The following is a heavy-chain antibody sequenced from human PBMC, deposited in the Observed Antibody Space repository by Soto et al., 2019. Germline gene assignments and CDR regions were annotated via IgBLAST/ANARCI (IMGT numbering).Heavy chain of an antibody. Sequence: SVKVSCKASGLSLNDYTFGWVRQAPGQGLEWIGRIVPILGVTKIAQRFQGRLTITADTSTTTLYMDLSSLTSDDTAVYYCASHIGDTDYAEHFKNWGQGSQVTVSS. CDR1: GLSLNDYT. V-gene: IGHV1-69*02. CDR3: ASHIGDTDYAEHFKN. D-gene: IGHD4-17*01. J-gene: IGHJ1*01. CDR2: IVPILGVT.